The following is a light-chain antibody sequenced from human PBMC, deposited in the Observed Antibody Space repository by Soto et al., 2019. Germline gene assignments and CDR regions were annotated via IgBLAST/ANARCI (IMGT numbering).Light chain of an antibody. CDR2: GAS. CDR3: QQYHNWVT. Sequence: EIVMTQSPGTLSVSPGDRATLSCGASQSVSTNLAWYQQKPGQAPRLLIYGASTRATGIPARFSGSGSGTEITLSISSLQSEDFAVYYCQQYHNWVTFGGGTKVEIK. V-gene: IGKV3D-15*01. J-gene: IGKJ4*01. CDR1: QSVSTN.